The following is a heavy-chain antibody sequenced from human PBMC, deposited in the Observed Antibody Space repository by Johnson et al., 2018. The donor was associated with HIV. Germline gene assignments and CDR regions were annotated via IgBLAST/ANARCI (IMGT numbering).Heavy chain of an antibody. V-gene: IGHV3-66*01. CDR2: IYTGGNT. J-gene: IGHJ3*02. D-gene: IGHD2-2*01. CDR3: ARERRSTNTWYVRDAFDI. Sequence: VQLVESGGGVVQPGGSLRLSCVASGFTFSDYYMTWIRQAPGMGLEWVSVIYTGGNTYYADSVKGRFTISRDNSKNTLYLQMSSLRAEDTALYYCARERRSTNTWYVRDAFDIWGQGTMVTVSS. CDR1: GFTFSDYY.